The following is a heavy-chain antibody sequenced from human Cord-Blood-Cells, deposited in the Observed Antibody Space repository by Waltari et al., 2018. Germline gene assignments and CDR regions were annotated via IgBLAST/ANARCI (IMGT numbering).Heavy chain of an antibody. Sequence: QVQLQQSGPGLVKPSQTLSLTCAISWDSVSSNSAAWNCIRQSPSRGIELLGRTYYRSKWYNDYSVSVKSRITIYPDTSKNQFSLQLNSVTPEDTAVYYCARVPWGVEAFDIWGQGTMVTDSS. CDR2: TYYRSKWYN. D-gene: IGHD2-8*01. J-gene: IGHJ3*02. CDR1: WDSVSSNSAA. CDR3: ARVPWGVEAFDI. V-gene: IGHV6-1*01.